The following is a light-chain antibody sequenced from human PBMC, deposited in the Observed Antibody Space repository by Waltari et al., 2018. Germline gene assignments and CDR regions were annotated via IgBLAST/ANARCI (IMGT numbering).Light chain of an antibody. Sequence: DIVMTQSPDSLAVSLGERATINCKSSQSISYRSSNRNALAWYQQKPGQPPKLLFFWAATRESGAPDRFSVSGSGTDFTLTISSLQAEDVAVYYCQQYYNAPLTFGGGTKVEIK. V-gene: IGKV4-1*01. CDR2: WAA. CDR1: QSISYRSSNRNA. J-gene: IGKJ4*01. CDR3: QQYYNAPLT.